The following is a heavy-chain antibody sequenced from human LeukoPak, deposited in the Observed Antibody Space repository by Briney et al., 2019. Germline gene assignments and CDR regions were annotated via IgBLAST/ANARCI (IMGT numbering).Heavy chain of an antibody. D-gene: IGHD6-19*01. CDR3: AIAIVVAGTSLDY. V-gene: IGHV3-23*01. CDR2: ISGSGGST. CDR1: GFTFSSYA. J-gene: IGHJ4*02. Sequence: GGSLRLSCAASGFTFSSYAMSWVRQAQGKGLEWVSAISGSGGSTYYADSVKGRFTISRDNSKNTLYLQMNSLRAEDTAVYYCAIAIVVAGTSLDYWGQGTLVTVSS.